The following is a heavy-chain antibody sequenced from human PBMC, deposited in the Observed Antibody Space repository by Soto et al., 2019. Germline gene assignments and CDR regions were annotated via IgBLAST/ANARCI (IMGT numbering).Heavy chain of an antibody. CDR3: ARDPDYGDYWGYFFDS. J-gene: IGHJ4*02. CDR2: INPTSGGT. D-gene: IGHD4-17*01. V-gene: IGHV1-2*02. Sequence: QVQLVQSGAEVKKPGASVKVSCKTSGYTFAAYYINWIRQAPGQGLEWMGWINPTSGGTVYAQNFQDRVTMTRDTSISTAYMELRRLNSDDTAVYSCARDPDYGDYWGYFFDSWGQGTPVTVSS. CDR1: GYTFAAYY.